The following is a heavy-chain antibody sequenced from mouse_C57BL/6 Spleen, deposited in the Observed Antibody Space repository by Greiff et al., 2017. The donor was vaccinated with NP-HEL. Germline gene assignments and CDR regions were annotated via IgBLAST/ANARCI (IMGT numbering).Heavy chain of an antibody. CDR3: ARDTFITTVVALDD. J-gene: IGHJ2*01. CDR1: GFTFSSYA. V-gene: IGHV5-4*01. CDR2: ISDGGSYT. Sequence: EVKLMESGGGLVKPGGSLKLSCAASGFTFSSYAMSWVRQTPGKRLEWVATISDGGSYTYYPDTVKGLFTISRDTAKNNLYLQMRHLKSEDTAMYYCARDTFITTVVALDDWGKGTTLTVSS. D-gene: IGHD1-1*01.